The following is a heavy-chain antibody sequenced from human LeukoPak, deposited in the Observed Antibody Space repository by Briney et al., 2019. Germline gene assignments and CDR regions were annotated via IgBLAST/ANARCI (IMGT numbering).Heavy chain of an antibody. V-gene: IGHV4-4*07. Sequence: SETLSLTCTVSGGSISSYYWSWIRQPAGKGLEWIGRIYSSGSTNYNPSLKSRVTMSVDTPKNQFSLKVTSVTAADTAVYYCARVGYASSAIYFQQWGQGTLVSVSS. CDR3: ARVGYASSAIYFQQ. D-gene: IGHD2-8*01. CDR2: IYSSGST. J-gene: IGHJ1*01. CDR1: GGSISSYY.